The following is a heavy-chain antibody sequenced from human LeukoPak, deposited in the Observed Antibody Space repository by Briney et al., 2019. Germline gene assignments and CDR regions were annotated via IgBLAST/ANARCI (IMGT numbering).Heavy chain of an antibody. D-gene: IGHD2-8*01. CDR3: PTLVLGE. V-gene: IGHV3-30*03. Sequence: GGSLGLSCAASGFTFGSYGMHRVRQAPGKGLEWVAVISYDGSNKCYADSVKGRFTISRDNSKNTLYLQMNSLRAEDTAVYCAPTLVLGEWGQGNLGTVSS. CDR2: ISYDGSNK. CDR1: GFTFGSYG. J-gene: IGHJ4*02.